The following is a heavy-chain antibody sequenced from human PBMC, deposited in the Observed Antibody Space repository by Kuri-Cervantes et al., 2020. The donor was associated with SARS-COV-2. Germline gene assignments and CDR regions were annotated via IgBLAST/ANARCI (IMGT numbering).Heavy chain of an antibody. CDR3: ARVPGVYSYGPPHFDY. V-gene: IGHV1-2*02. Sequence: ASVTVSCQASGYTFTGYYMHWVRQAPGQGLAWMGWINPNSGGTNYEQKLLGRVTITRDTSISTAYMELNRLRSDDTAVYYCARVPGVYSYGPPHFDYWGQGTLVTVSS. D-gene: IGHD5-18*01. J-gene: IGHJ4*02. CDR2: INPNSGGT. CDR1: GYTFTGYY.